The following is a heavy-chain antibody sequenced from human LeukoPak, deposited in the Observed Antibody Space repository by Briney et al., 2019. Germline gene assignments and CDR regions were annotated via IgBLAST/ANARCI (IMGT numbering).Heavy chain of an antibody. V-gene: IGHV3-23*01. J-gene: IGHJ3*02. Sequence: GGSLRLSCAASGFTFSIYAMTWVRQAPGKGLEWVSVISGSGETTYYADAVKGRFTISRDNSKNTLCLQMNSLRAEDTAVYYCARGRFYAPHAFDIWGQGTMVTVSS. D-gene: IGHD2/OR15-2a*01. CDR1: GFTFSIYA. CDR2: ISGSGETT. CDR3: ARGRFYAPHAFDI.